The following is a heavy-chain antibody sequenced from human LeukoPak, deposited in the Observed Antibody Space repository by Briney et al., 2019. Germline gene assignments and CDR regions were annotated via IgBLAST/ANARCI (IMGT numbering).Heavy chain of an antibody. V-gene: IGHV4-59*01. D-gene: IGHD2-2*01. CDR2: IDYSGNT. Sequence: SETLSLTCTVSGDSISNYYWTWIRQPPGKGLEWIGYIDYSGNTNYNPSLKSRVTMSVDTSKNQFSLRLSPVTAADTAVYYCARERLYQLRPWYFDLWGRGTLVTVSS. J-gene: IGHJ2*01. CDR3: ARERLYQLRPWYFDL. CDR1: GDSISNYY.